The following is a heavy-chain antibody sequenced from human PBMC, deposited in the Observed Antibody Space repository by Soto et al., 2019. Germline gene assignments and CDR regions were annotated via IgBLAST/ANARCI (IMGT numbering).Heavy chain of an antibody. CDR3: ARGRYGDY. J-gene: IGHJ4*02. V-gene: IGHV1-18*01. D-gene: IGHD1-1*01. CDR1: GYTFTSYG. CDR2: ISAHNGNT. Sequence: QVHLVQSGAEVKKPGASVKVSCKGSGYTFTSYGITWVRQAPGQGLEWMGLISAHNGNTDYAQKLQGMVTVTRDNSTSTAYMELSWLSFADRAVYYCARGRYGDYWGQGAVVTVSS.